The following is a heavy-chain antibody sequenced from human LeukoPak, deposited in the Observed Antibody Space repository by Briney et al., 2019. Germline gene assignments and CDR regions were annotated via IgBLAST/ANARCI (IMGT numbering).Heavy chain of an antibody. V-gene: IGHV4-39*07. D-gene: IGHD3-10*01. CDR2: IYYSGST. CDR3: ARDNRYYYGSGSPYFDY. CDR1: GGSISSSSYY. J-gene: IGHJ4*02. Sequence: SETLSLTCTVSGGSISSSSYYWGWIRQPPGKGLEWIGSIYYSGSTYYNPSLKSRVTISVDTSKNQFSLKLSSVTAADTAVYYCARDNRYYYGSGSPYFDYWGQGTLVTVSS.